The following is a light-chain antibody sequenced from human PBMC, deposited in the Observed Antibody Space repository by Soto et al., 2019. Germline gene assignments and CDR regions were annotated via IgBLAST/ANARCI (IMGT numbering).Light chain of an antibody. CDR2: AAS. Sequence: DIQVTQHPSSLSASVGDRVTITCRASQGIKNYLAWYQQKPGETPKLLIYAASTLESGIPPRFSGSGSGTDFTRTINNLQPEEVATYYWQRYYNAPFTFGGGTKVEIK. CDR3: QRYYNAPFT. V-gene: IGKV1-27*01. CDR1: QGIKNY. J-gene: IGKJ4*01.